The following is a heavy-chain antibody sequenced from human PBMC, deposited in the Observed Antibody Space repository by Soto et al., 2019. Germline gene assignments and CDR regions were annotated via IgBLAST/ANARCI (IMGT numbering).Heavy chain of an antibody. D-gene: IGHD4-17*01. J-gene: IGHJ3*02. CDR3: ARIAVNDYGDDGAPDAFDI. CDR1: GYTFTSYG. CDR2: ISAYNGNT. Sequence: ASVKVSCKASGYTFTSYGISWVRQAPGQGLEWMGWISAYNGNTNYAQKLQGRVTMTTDTSTSTAYMELRSLRSDDTAVYYCARIAVNDYGDDGAPDAFDIRGQGTMVTVSS. V-gene: IGHV1-18*01.